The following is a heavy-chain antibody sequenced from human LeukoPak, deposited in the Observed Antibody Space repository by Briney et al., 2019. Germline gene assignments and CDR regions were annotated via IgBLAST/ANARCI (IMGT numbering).Heavy chain of an antibody. D-gene: IGHD6-13*01. Sequence: ASVKVSCKASGYTFTGYYMHWVRQAPGQGLEWMGWINPNSGGTNYAQKFQGRVTMTRDTSISTAYMELSRLRSDDTAVYYCARVKGIAAAGIYYFDYWGQGTLVTVSS. V-gene: IGHV1-2*02. CDR2: INPNSGGT. J-gene: IGHJ4*02. CDR3: ARVKGIAAAGIYYFDY. CDR1: GYTFTGYY.